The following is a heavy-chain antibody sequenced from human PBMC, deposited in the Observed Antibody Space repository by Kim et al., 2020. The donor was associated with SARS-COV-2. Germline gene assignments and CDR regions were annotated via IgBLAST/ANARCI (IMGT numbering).Heavy chain of an antibody. J-gene: IGHJ4*02. D-gene: IGHD6-19*01. CDR2: ISWHSGSI. CDR1: GFTFDDYA. Sequence: GGSLRLSCAASGFTFDDYAMHWVRQAPGKGLEWVSGISWHSGSIGYADSVKGRFTISRDNAKNSLYLQMNSLRAEDTALYYCAKVTGYSSGWYDYWGQGT. CDR3: AKVTGYSSGWYDY. V-gene: IGHV3-9*01.